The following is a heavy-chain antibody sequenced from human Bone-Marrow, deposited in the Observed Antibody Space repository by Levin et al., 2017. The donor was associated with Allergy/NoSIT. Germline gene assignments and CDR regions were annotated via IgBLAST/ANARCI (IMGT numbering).Heavy chain of an antibody. CDR3: ARGLPNFDYGGNSWDY. V-gene: IGHV3-13*01. Sequence: GESLKISCAASGFTFSSYDMHWVRQATGKGLEWVSAIGTAGDTYYPGSVKGRFTISRENAKNSLYLQMNSLRAGDTAVYYCARGLPNFDYGGNSWDYWGQGTLVTVSS. CDR2: IGTAGDT. D-gene: IGHD4-23*01. CDR1: GFTFSSYD. J-gene: IGHJ4*02.